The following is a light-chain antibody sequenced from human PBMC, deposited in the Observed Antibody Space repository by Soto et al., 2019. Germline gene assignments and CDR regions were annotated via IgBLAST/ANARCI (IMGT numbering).Light chain of an antibody. J-gene: IGKJ2*01. CDR3: QESYRTPRT. Sequence: DIQMTQSPSSLSASVGDRVTITCRASQTINAYLNWYQQKPGKAPKLLIYAASSLQSGVPSRVSGSGSGTDFTLTISSLQPEDFATYYCQESYRTPRTFGQGTRLEI. CDR1: QTINAY. V-gene: IGKV1-39*01. CDR2: AAS.